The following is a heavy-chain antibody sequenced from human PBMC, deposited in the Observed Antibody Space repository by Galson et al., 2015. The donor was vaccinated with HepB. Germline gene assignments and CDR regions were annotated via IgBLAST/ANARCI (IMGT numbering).Heavy chain of an antibody. CDR2: INAGNGNT. D-gene: IGHD2-21*02. J-gene: IGHJ4*02. Sequence: SVKVSCKASGYTFTSYAMHWVRQAPGQRLEWMGWINAGNGNTKYSQKFQGRVTITRDTSASTAYMELSSLRSEDTAVYYCAREAETYCGGDCCSDYWGQGTLVTVSS. CDR1: GYTFTSYA. CDR3: AREAETYCGGDCCSDY. V-gene: IGHV1-3*01.